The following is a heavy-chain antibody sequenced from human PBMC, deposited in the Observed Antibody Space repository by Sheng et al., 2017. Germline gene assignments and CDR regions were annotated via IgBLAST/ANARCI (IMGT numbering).Heavy chain of an antibody. CDR2: IYYSGST. J-gene: IGHJ4*02. V-gene: IGHV4-39*07. CDR1: GGSISSSSYY. Sequence: QLQLQESGQGLVKPSETLSLTCTVSGGSISSSSYYWGWIRQPPGKGLEWIGSIYYSGSTYYNPSLKSRVTISVDTSKNQFSLKLSSVTAADTAVYYCARISVRFLEWSERYYFDYWGQGTLVTVSS. D-gene: IGHD3-3*01. CDR3: ARISVRFLEWSERYYFDY.